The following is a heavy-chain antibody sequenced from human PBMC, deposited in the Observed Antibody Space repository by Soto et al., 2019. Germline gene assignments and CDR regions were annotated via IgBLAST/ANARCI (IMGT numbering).Heavy chain of an antibody. Sequence: QVQLVQSGAEVKKPGASVKVSCKVSGYTLTELSMHCVRQAPGKGLEWMGGFDPEDGETIYAQKFQGRVTMTEDTSTDTAYMELSSLRSEDTAVYYCATFKQSGSDYAGYYYYGMDVWGQGTTVTVSS. CDR1: GYTLTELS. D-gene: IGHD1-26*01. V-gene: IGHV1-24*01. CDR3: ATFKQSGSDYAGYYYYGMDV. CDR2: FDPEDGET. J-gene: IGHJ6*02.